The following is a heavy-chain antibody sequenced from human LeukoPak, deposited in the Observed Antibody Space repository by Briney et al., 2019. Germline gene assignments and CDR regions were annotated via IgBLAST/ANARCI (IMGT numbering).Heavy chain of an antibody. D-gene: IGHD2-15*01. J-gene: IGHJ5*02. V-gene: IGHV3-30*18. CDR2: ISYDGSNK. CDR1: GFTFSSYW. CDR3: AKATLSLGYCSGGSCYDNWFDP. Sequence: GGSLRLSCAASGFTFSSYWMSWVRQAPGKGLEWVAVISYDGSNKYYADSVKGRFTISRDNSKNTLYLQMNSLRAEDTAVYYCAKATLSLGYCSGGSCYDNWFDPWGQGTLVTVSS.